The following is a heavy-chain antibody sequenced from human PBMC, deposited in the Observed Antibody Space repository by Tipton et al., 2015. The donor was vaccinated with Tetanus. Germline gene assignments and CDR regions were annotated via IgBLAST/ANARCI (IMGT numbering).Heavy chain of an antibody. J-gene: IGHJ6*02. CDR2: IYHSGST. V-gene: IGHV4-4*02. D-gene: IGHD4-17*01. CDR1: GGSISSSNW. CDR3: ATRGDGDPCYCCGMDV. Sequence: TLSLTCAVSGGSISSSNWWSWVRQPPGKGLEWIGEIYHSGSTNYNPSLKSRVTISVDKSKNQFSLKLSSVTAADTAVYYCATRGDGDPCYCCGMDVWGQGSTVPVSS.